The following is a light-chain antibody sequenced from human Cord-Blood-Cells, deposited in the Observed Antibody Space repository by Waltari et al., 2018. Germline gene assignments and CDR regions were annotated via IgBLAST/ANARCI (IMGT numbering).Light chain of an antibody. Sequence: IQINQFHFSVSTAVGARATPTCQASQDISNYLNWYQQKPRKVPKLLIYDASNLETGVPSRFSGSGSGTDFTFTISSLQPEDIATYYCQQYDNLPPLTFGGGTKVEIK. CDR2: DAS. CDR1: QDISNY. V-gene: IGKV1-33*01. CDR3: QQYDNLPPLT. J-gene: IGKJ4*01.